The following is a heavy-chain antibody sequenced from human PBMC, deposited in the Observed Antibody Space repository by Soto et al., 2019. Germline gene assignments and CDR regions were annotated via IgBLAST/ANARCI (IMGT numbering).Heavy chain of an antibody. V-gene: IGHV1-18*01. CDR2: ISAYNGNT. CDR1: GYTFTSYG. J-gene: IGHJ4*02. Sequence: ASVKVSCKASGYTFTSYGISWVRQAPGQGLEWMGWISAYNGNTNYAQKLRGRVTMTTDTSTSTAYMELRSLRSEDTAVYYCARSDTAMVPLDYWGQGTLVTVSS. D-gene: IGHD5-18*01. CDR3: ARSDTAMVPLDY.